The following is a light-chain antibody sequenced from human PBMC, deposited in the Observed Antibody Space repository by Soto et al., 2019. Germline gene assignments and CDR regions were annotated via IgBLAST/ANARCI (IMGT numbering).Light chain of an antibody. Sequence: EIVLTQSPGTLSLSPGERATLSCRASQSVSSTYLAWYQQKPGQAPRLLIYGASSRATGIPDRFSGSGSGTDFTRTISSLEPEDFAVYDCQQYGSSPPLTFGGGTKVEIK. J-gene: IGKJ4*01. V-gene: IGKV3-20*01. CDR1: QSVSSTY. CDR2: GAS. CDR3: QQYGSSPPLT.